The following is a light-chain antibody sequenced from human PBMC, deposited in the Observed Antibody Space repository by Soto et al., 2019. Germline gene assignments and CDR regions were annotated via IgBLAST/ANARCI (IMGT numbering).Light chain of an antibody. CDR3: QSYDSSLSGVV. J-gene: IGLJ2*01. Sequence: QSVLTQPPSVSGAPGQRVTISCTGSSSNIGAGYNVHWYQQLPGTAPKLLIYGNSNRPSGVPDRFSGSKSGTSVSLVITGLQAEDEADYYCQSYDSSLSGVVFGGGTKLTVL. CDR2: GNS. CDR1: SSNIGAGYN. V-gene: IGLV1-40*01.